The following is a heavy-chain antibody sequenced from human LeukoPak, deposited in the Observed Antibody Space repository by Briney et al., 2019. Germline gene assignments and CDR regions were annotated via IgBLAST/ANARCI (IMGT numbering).Heavy chain of an antibody. CDR2: INHSGST. J-gene: IGHJ3*02. CDR3: ARQSQDYGVRDAFDI. V-gene: IGHV4-34*01. CDR1: GGSFSGYY. D-gene: IGHD4-17*01. Sequence: PSETLSLTCAVYGGSFSGYYWSWIRQPPGKGLEWIGEINHSGSTNYNPSLKSRVTISVDTSKNQFSLKLSSVTAADTAVYYCARQSQDYGVRDAFDIWGQGTMVTVSS.